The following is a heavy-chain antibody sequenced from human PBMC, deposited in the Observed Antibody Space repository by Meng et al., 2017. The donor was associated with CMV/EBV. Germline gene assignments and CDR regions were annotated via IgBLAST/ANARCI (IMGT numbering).Heavy chain of an antibody. CDR1: GFTFSSYA. CDR3: ARAEYSSSPVDY. Sequence: GESLKISCAASGFTFSSYAMHWVRQAPGKGLEWVAVISYDGSNKYYADSVKGRFIISRDNSKNTLYLQMNSLRAEDTAVYYCARAEYSSSPVDYWGQGTLVTVSS. CDR2: ISYDGSNK. V-gene: IGHV3-30*04. D-gene: IGHD6-6*01. J-gene: IGHJ4*02.